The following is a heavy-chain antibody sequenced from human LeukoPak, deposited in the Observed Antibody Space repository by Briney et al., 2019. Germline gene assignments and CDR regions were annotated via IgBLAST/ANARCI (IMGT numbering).Heavy chain of an antibody. V-gene: IGHV1-18*01. CDR2: ISAYNGNT. J-gene: IGHJ3*02. CDR1: GYSFTSYG. Sequence: ASVNVSCKASGYSFTSYGISWVRQAPGQGLEWMGWISAYNGNTNYAQKVQGRVTMTTDTSTSTAYMQLRSLRSDDTAVYYCAGQKGAWAFDIWGQGTMVTVSS. CDR3: AGQKGAWAFDI. D-gene: IGHD3-16*01.